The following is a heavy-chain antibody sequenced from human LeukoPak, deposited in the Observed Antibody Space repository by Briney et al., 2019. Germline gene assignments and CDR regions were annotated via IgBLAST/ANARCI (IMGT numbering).Heavy chain of an antibody. CDR3: ARDLVTVTKGFDI. V-gene: IGHV4-59*11. D-gene: IGHD4-17*01. Sequence: SETLSLTCAVSDDSFSSHYWTWIRQPPGKGLEWIGYISYIGSTNYNPSLKSRVTISIDTSKNEFSLKLTSVTAADTAVYYCARDLVTVTKGFDIWGQGTMVSVSS. CDR1: DDSFSSHY. J-gene: IGHJ3*02. CDR2: ISYIGST.